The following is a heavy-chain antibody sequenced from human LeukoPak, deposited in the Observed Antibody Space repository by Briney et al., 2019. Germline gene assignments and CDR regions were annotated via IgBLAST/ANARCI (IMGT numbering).Heavy chain of an antibody. Sequence: ASVKVSCKTSGYTFTDYYIRWVRQAPGQGLEWMGRINPKSGGANFAQKYQGRVTMTRDTSIGTAYMELNRLTSDDTAVFYCARGYDGDYWGQGTLVTVSS. V-gene: IGHV1-2*06. CDR2: INPKSGGA. D-gene: IGHD1-1*01. CDR3: ARGYDGDY. CDR1: GYTFTDYY. J-gene: IGHJ4*02.